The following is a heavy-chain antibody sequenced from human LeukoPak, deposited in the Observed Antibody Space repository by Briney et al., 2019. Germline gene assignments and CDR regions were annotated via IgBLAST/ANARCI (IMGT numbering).Heavy chain of an antibody. V-gene: IGHV1-2*02. CDR3: AREGDRGGDWFDP. CDR2: INPNSGDT. J-gene: IGHJ5*02. CDR1: GYTLTGYY. D-gene: IGHD3-10*01. Sequence: ASVKVSCKASGYTLTGYYIHWVRQAPGQGLEWMGWINPNSGDTNYVEEFQGRVTMTRDASTSTVYMELSSLRSEDTAVYYCAREGDRGGDWFDPWGQGTLVTVSS.